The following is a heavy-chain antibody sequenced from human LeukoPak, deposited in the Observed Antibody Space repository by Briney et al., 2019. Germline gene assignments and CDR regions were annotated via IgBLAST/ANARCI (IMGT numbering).Heavy chain of an antibody. CDR3: ATARHYGDYDY. CDR2: ISAYNGNT. V-gene: IGHV1-18*01. CDR1: GYTFTSYG. D-gene: IGHD4-17*01. Sequence: ASAKVSCKASGYTFTSYGISWVRQAPGQGLEWMGWISAYNGNTNYAQKLQGRVTMTTDTSTSTAYMELRSLRSDDTAVYYCATARHYGDYDYWGQGTLVTVSS. J-gene: IGHJ4*02.